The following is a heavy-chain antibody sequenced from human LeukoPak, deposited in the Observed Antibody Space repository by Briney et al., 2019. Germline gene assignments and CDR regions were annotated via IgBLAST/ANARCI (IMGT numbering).Heavy chain of an antibody. CDR2: IYTGDSDI. CDR3: ARREAVAGTKDFLDY. CDR1: GYSFTTYW. J-gene: IGHJ4*02. V-gene: IGHV5-51*01. Sequence: GESLKISCKGSGYSFTTYWIGWVRQMPGKGLEGMGIIYTGDSDIRYSPSFQGQVNISADKYISTAYLQWSSLRASDTAMYYCARREAVAGTKDFLDYWGQGTLVTVSS. D-gene: IGHD6-19*01.